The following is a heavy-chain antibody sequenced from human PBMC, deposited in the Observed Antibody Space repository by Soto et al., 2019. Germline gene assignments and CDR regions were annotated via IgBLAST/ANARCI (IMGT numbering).Heavy chain of an antibody. D-gene: IGHD3-22*01. CDR1: GYSFTSYW. V-gene: IGHV5-10-1*01. J-gene: IGHJ6*02. CDR3: ASYYYYSSGYYSRGLRAMDV. Sequence: PGESLKISCKGSGYSFTSYWISWVRQMPGKGLEWMGRIDPSDSYTNYSPSFQGHVTISADKSISTAYLQWSSLKASDTAMYYCASYYYYSSGYYSRGLRAMDVWGQATTGTGSS. CDR2: IDPSDSYT.